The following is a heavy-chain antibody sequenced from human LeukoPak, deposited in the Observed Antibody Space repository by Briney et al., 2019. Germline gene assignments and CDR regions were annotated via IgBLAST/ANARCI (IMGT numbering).Heavy chain of an antibody. CDR1: GFTVSSNY. J-gene: IGHJ3*02. CDR2: IYSGGST. Sequence: PGGSLRLSCAASGFTVSSNYMSWVRQAPGKGLEWVSVIYSGGSTYYADSVKGRFTISRDNSKNTLYLQMNSLKTEDTAVYYCTTLPWSYRDAFDIWGQGTMVTVSS. V-gene: IGHV3-53*01. D-gene: IGHD1-26*01. CDR3: TTLPWSYRDAFDI.